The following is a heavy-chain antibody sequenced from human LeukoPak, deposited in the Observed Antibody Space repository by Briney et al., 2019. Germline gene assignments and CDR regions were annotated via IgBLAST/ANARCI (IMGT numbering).Heavy chain of an antibody. CDR3: AKGQYKSDWDMYYFDY. D-gene: IGHD6-19*01. Sequence: GGSLRLSCAASGFTVSSNYMSWVRQAPGKGLQWVSVIYSGGNAYYADSVKGRFTISRDNSKNTLYLQMNSLRAEDTAVYYCAKGQYKSDWDMYYFDYWGQGTLVTVSS. CDR1: GFTVSSNY. J-gene: IGHJ4*02. CDR2: IYSGGNA. V-gene: IGHV3-53*01.